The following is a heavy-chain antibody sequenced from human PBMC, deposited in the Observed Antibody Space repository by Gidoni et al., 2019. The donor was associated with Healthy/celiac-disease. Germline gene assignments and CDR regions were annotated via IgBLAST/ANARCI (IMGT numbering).Heavy chain of an antibody. J-gene: IGHJ5*02. CDR2: IYYSGST. Sequence: QLQLQESGPGLVKPSETLSLTCTVSGGSISSSSYYWGWIRQPPGKGLEWIGSIYYSGSTYYNPSLKSRVTISVDTSKNQFSLKLSSVTAADTAVYYCARSGLWFGELSYNWFDPWGQGTLVTVSS. V-gene: IGHV4-39*01. CDR3: ARSGLWFGELSYNWFDP. D-gene: IGHD3-10*01. CDR1: GGSISSSSYY.